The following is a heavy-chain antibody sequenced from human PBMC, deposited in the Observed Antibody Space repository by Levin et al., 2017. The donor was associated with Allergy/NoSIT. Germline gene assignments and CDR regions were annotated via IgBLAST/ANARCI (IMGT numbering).Heavy chain of an antibody. Sequence: AGGSLRLSCAASGFTFDDYAMHWVRQAPGKGLEWVSGISWNSGSIGYADSVKGRFTISRDNAKNSLYLQMNSLRAEDTALYYCAKGSDYGDYGSSYWYFDLWGRGTLVTVPS. CDR3: AKGSDYGDYGSSYWYFDL. V-gene: IGHV3-9*01. CDR2: ISWNSGSI. CDR1: GFTFDDYA. D-gene: IGHD4-17*01. J-gene: IGHJ2*01.